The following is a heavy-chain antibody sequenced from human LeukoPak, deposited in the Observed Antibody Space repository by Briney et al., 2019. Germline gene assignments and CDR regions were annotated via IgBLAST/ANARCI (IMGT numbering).Heavy chain of an antibody. CDR1: GFTFSSYA. CDR3: AKGRKQWLDPFDY. Sequence: GGSLRLSCAASGFTFSSYAMSWVRQAPGKGLEWVSAISGSGDTTYYADSVKGRFTISRDNSKNTLYLQMNSLRAEDTAVYYCAKGRKQWLDPFDYWGQGTLVTVSS. V-gene: IGHV3-23*01. J-gene: IGHJ4*02. CDR2: ISGSGDTT. D-gene: IGHD6-19*01.